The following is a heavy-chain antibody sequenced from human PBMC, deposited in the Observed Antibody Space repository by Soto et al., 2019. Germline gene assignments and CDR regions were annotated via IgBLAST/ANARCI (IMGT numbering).Heavy chain of an antibody. CDR1: GFTFSDYY. CDR2: ISSSGSTI. Sequence: GGSLRLSCAASGFTFSDYYMSWIRQAPGKGLEWVSYISSSGSTIYYADSVKGRFTIPRDNAKNSLYLQMNSLRAEDTAVYYCARVPLIEQQLIDYYYYMDVWGKGTTVTVSS. CDR3: ARVPLIEQQLIDYYYYMDV. D-gene: IGHD6-13*01. J-gene: IGHJ6*03. V-gene: IGHV3-11*01.